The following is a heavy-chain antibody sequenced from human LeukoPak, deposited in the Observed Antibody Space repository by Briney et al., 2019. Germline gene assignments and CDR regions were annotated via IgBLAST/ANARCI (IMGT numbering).Heavy chain of an antibody. CDR2: IYYSGST. CDR1: GGSISSYY. Sequence: SETLSLTCTVSGGSISSYYWSWIRQPPGKGLEWIGYIYYSGSTNYNPSLKSRVTISVDTSKNQFSLKLSSVTAADTAVYYCARAGYSRSWYHSRAFDYWGQGTLVTVSS. CDR3: ARAGYSRSWYHSRAFDY. V-gene: IGHV4-59*01. D-gene: IGHD6-13*01. J-gene: IGHJ4*02.